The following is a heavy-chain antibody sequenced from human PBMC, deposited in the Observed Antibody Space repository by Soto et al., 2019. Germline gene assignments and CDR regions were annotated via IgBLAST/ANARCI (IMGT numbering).Heavy chain of an antibody. D-gene: IGHD6-19*01. Sequence: GGSLRLSCAASGFTFSGSAMHWVRQASGKGLEWVGRIRSKANSYATAYAASVKGRFTISRDDSKNTAYLQMNSLKTEDTAVYYCTRRSIAVAGIGYYYYGMDVWGQGTTVTVSS. CDR1: GFTFSGSA. J-gene: IGHJ6*02. CDR3: TRRSIAVAGIGYYYYGMDV. CDR2: IRSKANSYAT. V-gene: IGHV3-73*01.